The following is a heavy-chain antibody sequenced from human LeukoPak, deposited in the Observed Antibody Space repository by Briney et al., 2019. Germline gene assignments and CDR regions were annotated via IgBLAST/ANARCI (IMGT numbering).Heavy chain of an antibody. J-gene: IGHJ1*01. Sequence: PGRSLRLSCAASGFVFSTYGMHWVRQAPGKGLEWVAVIWHDGSIKHYGDSVRGRFTISRDNSENMMYLQMNSLRAEDTAVYYCAKAGSGSFIQHWGQGTLVAVSS. CDR2: IWHDGSIK. CDR1: GFVFSTYG. D-gene: IGHD1-26*01. V-gene: IGHV3-33*06. CDR3: AKAGSGSFIQH.